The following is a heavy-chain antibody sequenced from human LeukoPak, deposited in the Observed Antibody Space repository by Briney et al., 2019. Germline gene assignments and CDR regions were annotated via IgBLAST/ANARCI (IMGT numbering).Heavy chain of an antibody. V-gene: IGHV1-2*02. CDR1: GYTFTGYY. J-gene: IGHJ4*02. CDR2: INPNSGDT. Sequence: ASVKVSCKTSGYTFTGYYLHWVRQAPGQGLEWMGWINPNSGDTHSAQNFQGRVTMTRDTSISTAYMELSRLRSDDTAVYYCVSGLSTSRYFDWSYFDYLGQGTLVTVSS. D-gene: IGHD3-9*01. CDR3: VSGLSTSRYFDWSYFDY.